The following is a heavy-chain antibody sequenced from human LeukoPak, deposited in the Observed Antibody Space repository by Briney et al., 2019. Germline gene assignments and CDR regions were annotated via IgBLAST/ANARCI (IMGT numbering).Heavy chain of an antibody. J-gene: IGHJ6*03. D-gene: IGHD2-2*01. Sequence: ASVKVSCKASGGTFSSYAIGWVRQAPGQGLEWMVGIIPIFGTANYAQKFQGRVTITTDESTSTAYMELSSLRSEDTAVYYCARVQGYCSSTSCYTWDYYYMDVWGKGTTVTVSS. CDR1: GGTFSSYA. CDR3: ARVQGYCSSTSCYTWDYYYMDV. CDR2: IIPIFGTA. V-gene: IGHV1-69*05.